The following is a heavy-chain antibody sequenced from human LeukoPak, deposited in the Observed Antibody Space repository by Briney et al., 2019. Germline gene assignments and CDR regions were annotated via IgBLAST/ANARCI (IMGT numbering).Heavy chain of an antibody. Sequence: PSETLSLTCTVSGGSISNSNYYWGWIRQAPGKGLEWIGTIDYSGTSHYNPSLKSRVTMSVDTSKNQVSLSLSSMTAADTADYYCATPSSGRSYYLDYWGQGILVTVSS. D-gene: IGHD1-26*01. CDR1: GGSISNSNYY. J-gene: IGHJ4*02. CDR3: ATPSSGRSYYLDY. V-gene: IGHV4-39*01. CDR2: IDYSGTS.